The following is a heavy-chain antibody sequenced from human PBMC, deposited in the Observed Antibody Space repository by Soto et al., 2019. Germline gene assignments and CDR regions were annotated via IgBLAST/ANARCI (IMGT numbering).Heavy chain of an antibody. CDR1: GYPFTNYW. D-gene: IGHD6-6*01. V-gene: IGHV5-51*01. J-gene: IGHJ4*02. CDR2: IHPGYSET. CDR3: VRHDSTSVRDPLKY. Sequence: GESLKISCKGSGYPFTNYWIGWVRQMPGRGLEWMGIIHPGYSETKYSPSVQGQVTISADRSTRTAYLHWGSLKASDAALYFCVRHDSTSVRDPLKYWGQGTLVTVYS.